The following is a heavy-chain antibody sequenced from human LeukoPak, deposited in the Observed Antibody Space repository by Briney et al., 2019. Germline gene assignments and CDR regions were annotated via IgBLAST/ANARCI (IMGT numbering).Heavy chain of an antibody. Sequence: PGGSLRLSCEASGFSMSVYWMSWVRQAPGKGLEWVGNIKQDGSERNYVDSVKGRFTISRDNAKKSLYRQMNSLRAEDTAVYYCARDWGAYYHFFDYWGQGTLVTVSS. D-gene: IGHD3-22*01. CDR3: ARDWGAYYHFFDY. CDR1: GFSMSVYW. J-gene: IGHJ4*02. V-gene: IGHV3-7*01. CDR2: IKQDGSER.